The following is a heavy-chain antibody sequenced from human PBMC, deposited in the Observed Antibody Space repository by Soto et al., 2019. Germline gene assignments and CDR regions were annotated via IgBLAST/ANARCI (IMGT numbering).Heavy chain of an antibody. Sequence: ASVQVACKASGYTFPGYYMHWVRQAPGQGLEWMGWINPNSGGTNYAQKFQGWVTMTRDTSISTAYMELSRLRSDDTAVYYCARSISPLDIVVVVAALDAFDIWGQGTMVTVSS. J-gene: IGHJ3*02. CDR1: GYTFPGYY. V-gene: IGHV1-2*04. CDR3: ARSISPLDIVVVVAALDAFDI. CDR2: INPNSGGT. D-gene: IGHD2-15*01.